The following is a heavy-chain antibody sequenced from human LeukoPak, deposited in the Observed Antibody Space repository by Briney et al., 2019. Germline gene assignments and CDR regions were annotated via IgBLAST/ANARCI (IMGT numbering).Heavy chain of an antibody. D-gene: IGHD3-22*01. V-gene: IGHV4-61*08. CDR3: ARGYDSSGNLPGY. CDR2: IYYSGST. Sequence: SETLSLTCTVSGGSISSGGYYWSWIRQHPGKGLEWIGYIYYSGSTNHNPSLKSRVTMSVDASKNEVSLKLSSVTAADTAVYYCARGYDSSGNLPGYWGQGTLVTVSS. CDR1: GGSISSGGYY. J-gene: IGHJ4*02.